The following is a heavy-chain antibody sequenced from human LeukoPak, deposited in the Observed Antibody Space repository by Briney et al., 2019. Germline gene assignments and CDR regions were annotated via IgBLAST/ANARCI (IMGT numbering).Heavy chain of an antibody. J-gene: IGHJ4*02. Sequence: KPSENLSLNRTVSGGSISSYYWSWIRQPAGKGLEWIGRIYTSGSTNYNPSLKSRVTMSVDTSKNQFSLKLSSVTAADTAVYYCARGVWHGPRSYFDYWGQGTLVTVSS. CDR1: GGSISSYY. D-gene: IGHD5/OR15-5a*01. CDR2: IYTSGST. V-gene: IGHV4-4*07. CDR3: ARGVWHGPRSYFDY.